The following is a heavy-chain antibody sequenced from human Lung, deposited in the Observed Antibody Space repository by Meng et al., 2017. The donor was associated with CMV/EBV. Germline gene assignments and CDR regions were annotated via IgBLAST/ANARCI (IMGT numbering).Heavy chain of an antibody. D-gene: IGHD2-2*01. J-gene: IGHJ4*02. CDR1: GYTFTNYN. CDR2: MKPNTGNP. V-gene: IGHV1-8*01. CDR3: ARGLRRPSSAIDFDY. Sequence: QVLLVQSGAEVKKPGASVKVPCKASGYTFTNYNINWVRQATGQGLEWMGWMKPNTGNPGYGHKFQGRITMTRNTAISTAYMELSSLTSEDTAVYFCARGLRRPSSAIDFDYWGQGTLVTVSS.